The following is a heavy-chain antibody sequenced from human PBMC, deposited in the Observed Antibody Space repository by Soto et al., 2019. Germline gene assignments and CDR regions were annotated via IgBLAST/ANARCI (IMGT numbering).Heavy chain of an antibody. J-gene: IGHJ6*02. CDR3: ARVSGYDFWSGYPYGMDV. V-gene: IGHV3-30-3*01. D-gene: IGHD3-3*01. CDR2: ISYDGSNK. CDR1: GFTFSSYA. Sequence: GGSLRLSCAASGFTFSSYAMHWVRQAPGKGLEWVAVISYDGSNKYYADSVKGRFTISRDNSKNTLYLQMNSLRAEDTAVYYCARVSGYDFWSGYPYGMDVWGQGTTVTVSS.